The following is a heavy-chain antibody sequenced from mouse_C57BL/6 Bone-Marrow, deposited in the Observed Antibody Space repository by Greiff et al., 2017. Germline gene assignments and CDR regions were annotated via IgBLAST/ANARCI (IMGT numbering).Heavy chain of an antibody. CDR1: GYTFTNYW. CDR3: ARNYYGSSYWYVDV. CDR2: IYPGGGYT. J-gene: IGHJ1*03. D-gene: IGHD1-1*01. Sequence: QVQLQQSGAELVRPGTSVKMSCKASGYTFTNYWIGWVKQRPGHGLEWIGDIYPGGGYTNYNENFTGKGTLTADKSSNTAYMQFSSLTSADSAIYYCARNYYGSSYWYVDVWGTGTTVTVSS. V-gene: IGHV1-63*01.